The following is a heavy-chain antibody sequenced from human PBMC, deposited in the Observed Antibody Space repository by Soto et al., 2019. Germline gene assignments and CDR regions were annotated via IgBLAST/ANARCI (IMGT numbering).Heavy chain of an antibody. D-gene: IGHD1-26*01. CDR2: IIPILGIA. Sequence: SVKVSCKASGGTFSSYTISWVRQAPGQGLEWMGRIIPILGIANYAQKFQGRVTITADKSTSTAYMELSSLRSEDTAVYYCARDYRSGSSSRPYYDYGMDVWGQ. V-gene: IGHV1-69*04. CDR1: GGTFSSYT. CDR3: ARDYRSGSSSRPYYDYGMDV. J-gene: IGHJ6*02.